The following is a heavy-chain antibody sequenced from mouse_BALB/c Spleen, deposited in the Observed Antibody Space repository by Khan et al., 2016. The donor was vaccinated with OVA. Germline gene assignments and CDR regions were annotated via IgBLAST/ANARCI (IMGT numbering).Heavy chain of an antibody. J-gene: IGHJ4*01. V-gene: IGHV3-8*02. CDR1: GDSITSGF. Sequence: EVQLVESGPSLVKPSQTLSLTCSVTGDSITSGFWNWIRQFPGNKFEYLGYITYSGNTYYNPSLKSRISTTRDTSKSQYYLQLNPVTTEDTATYYWGGADGRWAMDYWGQGTSVTVAA. CDR3: GGADGRWAMDY. D-gene: IGHD1-1*01. CDR2: ITYSGNT.